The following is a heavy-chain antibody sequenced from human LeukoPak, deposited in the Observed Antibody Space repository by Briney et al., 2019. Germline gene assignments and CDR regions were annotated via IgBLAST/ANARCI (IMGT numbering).Heavy chain of an antibody. Sequence: GGSLRLSCAGAGFIFRSYSMNWVRQAPGKGLEWVSSISSSYIYYADSVKGRFTISRDNAKNSLYLQMNSLRAEDTAVYYCARDLEGSGSFYRPSYDYWGQGTLVTVSS. V-gene: IGHV3-21*01. J-gene: IGHJ4*02. D-gene: IGHD3-10*01. CDR2: ISSSYI. CDR3: ARDLEGSGSFYRPSYDY. CDR1: GFIFRSYS.